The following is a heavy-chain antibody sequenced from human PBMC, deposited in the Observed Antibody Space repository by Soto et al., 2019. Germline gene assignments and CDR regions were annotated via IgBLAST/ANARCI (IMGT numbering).Heavy chain of an antibody. Sequence: ASVKVSCKASGYIFTGYHIRWVRQAPGRGLEWMGWINPNSGDTEYAQNFQGRVTMTRDTSFNLVYMEMSGLMSDDTAVYYCARHARGTRGFDEMHIWDQGTRVTVFS. CDR2: INPNSGDT. CDR3: ARHARGTRGFDEMHI. J-gene: IGHJ6*02. V-gene: IGHV1-2*02. CDR1: GYIFTGYH. D-gene: IGHD3-9*01.